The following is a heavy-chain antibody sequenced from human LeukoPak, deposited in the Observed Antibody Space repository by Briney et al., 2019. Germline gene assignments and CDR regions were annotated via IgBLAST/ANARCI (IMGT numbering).Heavy chain of an antibody. CDR3: ARSGYNQYYFDY. V-gene: IGHV3-74*01. D-gene: IGHD5-24*01. J-gene: IGHJ4*02. Sequence: GGSLRLSCAASEFTFSNYWMHWVRQAPGKGLVWVSRIKGDGSSTTYADTVKGRFTISRDNAKKMLYLQMNSLRAEDTALYYCARSGYNQYYFDYWGQGTLVTVSS. CDR2: IKGDGSST. CDR1: EFTFSNYW.